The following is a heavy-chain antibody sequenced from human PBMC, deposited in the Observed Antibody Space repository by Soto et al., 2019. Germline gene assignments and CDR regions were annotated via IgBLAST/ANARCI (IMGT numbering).Heavy chain of an antibody. Sequence: QVQLVQSGAEVRKPGSSVKVSCKASGGTFSRHAISWVRQAPGQGLEWMGGIIPIFGTANHAQKFQGRVTSIADESKSTVYRELSSLRSEDTAIYYCARGWGYDSTDYYYAYWGQGTLVIVSS. D-gene: IGHD3-22*01. CDR3: ARGWGYDSTDYYYAY. CDR2: IIPIFGTA. J-gene: IGHJ4*02. V-gene: IGHV1-69*01. CDR1: GGTFSRHA.